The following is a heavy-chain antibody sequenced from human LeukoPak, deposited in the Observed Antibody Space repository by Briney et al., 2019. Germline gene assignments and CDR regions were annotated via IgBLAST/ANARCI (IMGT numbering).Heavy chain of an antibody. D-gene: IGHD4-17*01. J-gene: IGHJ5*02. V-gene: IGHV3-74*03. CDR2: INTYGTST. CDR3: ARGSTTVTTKDWFDP. Sequence: GSLRLSCAASGFTFSSYWMHWVRQVPGKGLVWVARINTYGTSTTYGDSVEGRFTISRDIAKNTLYLEMNSLRDDDTAVYYCARGSTTVTTKDWFDPWGQGTQVTVSS. CDR1: GFTFSSYW.